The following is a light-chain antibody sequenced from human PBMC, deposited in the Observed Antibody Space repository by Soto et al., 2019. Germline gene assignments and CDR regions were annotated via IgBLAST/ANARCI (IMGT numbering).Light chain of an antibody. V-gene: IGKV1-16*02. Sequence: DLQMTQSPSSLSASVGDRVTITCRASQEISNHLAWFQQKPGKPPKSLIYDASSLQSGVPSKFSGSGYGTDFPLTISSLQPEDFATYYCQQYHNYPVTFGGGTKVEIK. CDR2: DAS. CDR3: QQYHNYPVT. CDR1: QEISNH. J-gene: IGKJ4*01.